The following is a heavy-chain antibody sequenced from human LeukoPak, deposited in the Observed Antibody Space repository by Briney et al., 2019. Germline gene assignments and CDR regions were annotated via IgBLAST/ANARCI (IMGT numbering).Heavy chain of an antibody. CDR1: GLTFSSYG. V-gene: IGHV3-30*03. Sequence: GRSLRLSCAASGLTFSSYGMHWVRQAPGKGLEWVAVISYDGSNKYYADSVKGRFTISRDNSKNTLYLQMNSLRAEDTAVYYCARASSSYYYYYYGMDVWSQGTTVTVSS. J-gene: IGHJ6*02. CDR3: ARASSSYYYYYYGMDV. D-gene: IGHD6-13*01. CDR2: ISYDGSNK.